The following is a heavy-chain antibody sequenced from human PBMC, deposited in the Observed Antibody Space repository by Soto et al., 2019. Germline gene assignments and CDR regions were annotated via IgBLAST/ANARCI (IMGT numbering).Heavy chain of an antibody. V-gene: IGHV3-23*01. D-gene: IGHD4-17*01. Sequence: GGSLRLSCAASGFHFISYAMSWVRQAPGKGLEWVSAISGSGGSTYYADSVKGRFTISRDNSKNTLYLQMNSLRAEDTAVYYCARAFSSGDYDLDYWGQGTLVTVSS. CDR3: ARAFSSGDYDLDY. J-gene: IGHJ4*02. CDR2: ISGSGGST. CDR1: GFHFISYA.